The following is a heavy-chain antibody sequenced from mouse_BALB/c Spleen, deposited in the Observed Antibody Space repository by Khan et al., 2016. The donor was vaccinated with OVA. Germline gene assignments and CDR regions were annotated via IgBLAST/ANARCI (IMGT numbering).Heavy chain of an antibody. CDR3: ARDGSRYNYAMDY. CDR2: ISSSGST. V-gene: IGHV3-2*02. Sequence: EVQLQESGPGLVKPSQSLSLTCTVTGYSITSDYAWNWIRQFPGNKLEWMGYISSSGSTNYNPALKSRISITRNTSKNQFFLPLNSVTTEDTATYYCARDGSRYNYAMDYWGQGTSVNVSS. CDR1: GYSITSDYA. D-gene: IGHD2-3*01. J-gene: IGHJ4*01.